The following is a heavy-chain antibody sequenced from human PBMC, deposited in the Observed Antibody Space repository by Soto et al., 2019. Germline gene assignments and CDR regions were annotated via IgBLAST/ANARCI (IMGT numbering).Heavy chain of an antibody. D-gene: IGHD3-22*01. J-gene: IGHJ4*02. V-gene: IGHV4-30-4*01. CDR2: ISYSGST. CDR1: GDSMNNGDYF. CDR3: ARDRAHFYESSGRLDL. Sequence: TLSLTCSVSGDSMNNGDYFWTWIRQTPGKGLQWIGYISYSGSTFYNPSLKTRLTMSVDTSKNQFSVRLRSVTAADTAVYYCARDRAHFYESSGRLDLWGQGMLVTVSS.